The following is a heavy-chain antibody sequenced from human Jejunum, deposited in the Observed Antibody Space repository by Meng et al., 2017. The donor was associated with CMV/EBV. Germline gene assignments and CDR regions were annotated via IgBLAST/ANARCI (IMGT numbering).Heavy chain of an antibody. CDR3: ASWLVAHFDY. CDR1: GFTFSNYA. J-gene: IGHJ4*02. V-gene: IGHV3-23*04. Sequence: EVQLVESGGGLVQPGGSLRLSCAASGFTFSNYALSWVRQAPGKGLEWVSHIDGPTPNTHYADSAKGRFTISRDNSKNTLYLQMNSLRAEDTAVYYCASWLVAHFDYWGQGTLVTVSS. CDR2: IDGPTPNT. D-gene: IGHD6-19*01.